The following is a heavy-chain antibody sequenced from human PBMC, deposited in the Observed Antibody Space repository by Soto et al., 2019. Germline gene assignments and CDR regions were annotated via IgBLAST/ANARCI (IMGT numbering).Heavy chain of an antibody. V-gene: IGHV4-59*08. J-gene: IGHJ4*02. CDR1: GGSISSYY. Sequence: PSETLYLTCTVSGGSISSYYWSWIRQPPGKGLEWIGNIYYSGSTNYNPSLKSRITISVDTSKNQFSLKLSSVTPADTAVYYCASQVRQQLVPSYYFDYWGQGTLVTVS. CDR2: IYYSGST. D-gene: IGHD6-13*01. CDR3: ASQVRQQLVPSYYFDY.